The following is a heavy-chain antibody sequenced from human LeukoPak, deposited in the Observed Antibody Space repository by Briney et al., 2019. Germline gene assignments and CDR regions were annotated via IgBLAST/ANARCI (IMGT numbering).Heavy chain of an antibody. D-gene: IGHD6-13*01. CDR3: ARGSSMKQQLVRAFDI. CDR1: GFTLSSYS. J-gene: IGHJ3*02. V-gene: IGHV3-21*01. CDR2: ISSSSSYI. Sequence: GGSLRLSCAASGFTLSSYSMNCVRQAPGKGLEWVSSISSSSSYIYYADSVKGRFTISRDNAKNSLYLQMNSLRAEGTAVYYCARGSSMKQQLVRAFDIWGQGTMVTVSS.